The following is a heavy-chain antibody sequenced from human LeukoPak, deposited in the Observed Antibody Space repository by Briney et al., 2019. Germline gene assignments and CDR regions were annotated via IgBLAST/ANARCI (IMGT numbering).Heavy chain of an antibody. J-gene: IGHJ4*02. CDR3: ARDGRYSSGWYYFDY. CDR1: GFTFSSSA. D-gene: IGHD6-19*01. Sequence: AGGSLRLSCAASGFTFSSSAMSWVRQVPGKGLEWVSGISASGGSTSYADSVKGRFTISRDNSKNTLYLQMNSLRAEDTAVYYCARDGRYSSGWYYFDYWGQGTLVTVSS. V-gene: IGHV3-23*01. CDR2: ISASGGST.